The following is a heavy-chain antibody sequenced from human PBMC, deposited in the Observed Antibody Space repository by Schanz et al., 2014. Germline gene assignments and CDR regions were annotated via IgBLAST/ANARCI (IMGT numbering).Heavy chain of an antibody. Sequence: VQLVESGGGLVRPGGSLRLSCSGFTVSAYSANWVRQAPGKGLEWVSSISSGGSSVYYVESVKGRFTISRDNPKNSLCLQMNSLRAEDTALYYCARVLGGDEGLDQWGQGTLVTVSS. J-gene: IGHJ4*02. CDR1: GFTVSAYS. D-gene: IGHD4-17*01. CDR3: ARVLGGDEGLDQ. V-gene: IGHV3-21*01. CDR2: ISSGGSSV.